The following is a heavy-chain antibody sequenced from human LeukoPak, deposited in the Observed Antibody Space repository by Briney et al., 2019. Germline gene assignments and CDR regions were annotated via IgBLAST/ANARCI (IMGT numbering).Heavy chain of an antibody. V-gene: IGHV3-33*01. CDR2: IWYDGSNK. D-gene: IGHD3-10*01. Sequence: GRSLRLSCAASGFTFSSYGMHWVRQAPGKGLEWVAVIWYDGSNKYYADSVKGRFTISRDNSKNTLYLQMSSLRAEDTAVYYCARGLLWFGELDYYYYYGMDVWGKGTTVTVSS. CDR3: ARGLLWFGELDYYYYYGMDV. CDR1: GFTFSSYG. J-gene: IGHJ6*04.